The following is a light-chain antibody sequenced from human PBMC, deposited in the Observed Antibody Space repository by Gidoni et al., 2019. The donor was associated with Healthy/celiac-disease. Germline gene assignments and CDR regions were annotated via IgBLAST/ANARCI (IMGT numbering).Light chain of an antibody. CDR2: AAS. J-gene: IGKJ4*01. V-gene: IGKV1-39*01. CDR1: QSISSY. Sequence: DIQMTQSPSSLSASVGDRVTITCRASQSISSYLNWYQQKPGKAPKLLIYAASSLQSWVPSRFSGSGSGTDFTLPISSLQPEAFATYYCQQSYRTPLTFGGGTKVEIK. CDR3: QQSYRTPLT.